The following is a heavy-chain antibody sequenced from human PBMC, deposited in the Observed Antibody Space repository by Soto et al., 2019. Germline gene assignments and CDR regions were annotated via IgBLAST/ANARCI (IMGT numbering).Heavy chain of an antibody. CDR2: ISAYNGNT. D-gene: IGHD3-3*01. CDR3: ARDPDWRGYYTRFAY. J-gene: IGHJ4*02. CDR1: GYTFTSYG. Sequence: ASVKVSCKASGYTFTSYGISWVRQAPGQGLEWMGWISAYNGNTNYAQKLQGRVTMTTDTSTSTAYMELRSLRSDDTAVYYCARDPDWRGYYTRFAYWGQGTLVPVPP. V-gene: IGHV1-18*01.